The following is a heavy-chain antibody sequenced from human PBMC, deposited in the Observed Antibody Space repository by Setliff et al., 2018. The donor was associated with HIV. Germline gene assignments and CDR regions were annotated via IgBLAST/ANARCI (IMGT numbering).Heavy chain of an antibody. J-gene: IGHJ5*02. Sequence: SETLSLTCTVSGGSISSGGYYWSWIRQHPGKGLEWIGYIYDSGKTYYNPALKSRVSISVDTSKNQFSLDLRSVTAADTAVYYCAGGTRTSLNWFDPWGQGTLVTVSS. CDR1: GGSISSGGYY. CDR2: IYDSGKT. CDR3: AGGTRTSLNWFDP. D-gene: IGHD2-8*01. V-gene: IGHV4-31*03.